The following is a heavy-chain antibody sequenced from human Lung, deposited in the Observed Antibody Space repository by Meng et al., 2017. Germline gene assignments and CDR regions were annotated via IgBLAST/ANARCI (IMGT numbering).Heavy chain of an antibody. CDR2: INWNGGST. CDR1: GIIFDDYG. CDR3: ARGYCTSTSCSGRYYFDY. Sequence: GESLKISCAASGIIFDDYGMSWVRQAPGKGLEWVSGINWNGGSTGYADSVKGRFTISRDNAKNSLYLQMNSLRAEDTALYFCARGYCTSTSCSGRYYFDYWGQGTLVHVSS. V-gene: IGHV3-20*04. J-gene: IGHJ4*02. D-gene: IGHD2-2*01.